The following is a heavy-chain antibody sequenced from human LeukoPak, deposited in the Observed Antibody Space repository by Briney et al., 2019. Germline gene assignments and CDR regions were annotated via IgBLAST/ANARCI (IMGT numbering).Heavy chain of an antibody. Sequence: PGGSLRLSCAASGFTFSSYSMNWVRQAPGKGLEWVSSISSSSSYIYYADSVKGRFTISRDNAKNSLYLQMNSLRAEDTALYYCARKHSGYSSSWYHPLWFDPWGQGTLVTVSS. J-gene: IGHJ5*02. CDR1: GFTFSSYS. CDR3: ARKHSGYSSSWYHPLWFDP. CDR2: ISSSSSYI. D-gene: IGHD6-13*01. V-gene: IGHV3-21*04.